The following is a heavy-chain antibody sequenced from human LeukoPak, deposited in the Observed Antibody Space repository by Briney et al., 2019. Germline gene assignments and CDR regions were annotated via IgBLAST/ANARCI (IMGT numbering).Heavy chain of an antibody. CDR1: GGSISSYY. V-gene: IGHV4-59*12. J-gene: IGHJ4*02. CDR3: ARRAGGDNSNSYYFDY. CDR2: IYYSGST. Sequence: SETLSLTCTVSGGSISSYYWSWIRQPPGKGLEWIGYIYYSGSTNYNPSLKSRVTISVDTSKNQFSLKLSSVTAADTAVYYCARRAGGDNSNSYYFDYWGQGTLVTVSS. D-gene: IGHD1-1*01.